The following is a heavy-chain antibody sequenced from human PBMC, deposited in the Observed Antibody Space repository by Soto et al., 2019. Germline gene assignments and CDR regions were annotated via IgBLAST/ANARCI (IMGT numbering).Heavy chain of an antibody. Sequence: PGGSLRLSCAASGFTLDNYWMSWVRQAPGKGLEWVATIKFDASQKKYVDSVRGRFTTSRDNAKNSLYLQMDSLRAEDTAVYYCAQDADRLGELWGYFQNWGQGTPVTVSS. J-gene: IGHJ1*01. D-gene: IGHD3-16*01. CDR3: AQDADRLGELWGYFQN. CDR2: IKFDASQK. CDR1: GFTLDNYW. V-gene: IGHV3-7*01.